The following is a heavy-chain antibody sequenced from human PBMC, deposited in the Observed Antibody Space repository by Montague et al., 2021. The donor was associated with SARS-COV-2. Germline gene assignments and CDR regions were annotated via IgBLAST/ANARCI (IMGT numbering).Heavy chain of an antibody. CDR3: ARMKWALSGGNVFDT. J-gene: IGHJ3*02. CDR2: IYHSGST. D-gene: IGHD7-27*01. CDR1: GGSISSSSYY. V-gene: IGHV4-39*01. Sequence: SETLSLTCTVSGGSISSSSYYWAWIRQPPGKGLEWIGIIYHSGSTSYNPSLKSRVSMTVDTSKNQFSLKLSPVTAADTAMYYCARMKWALSGGNVFDTWGQGTMVTVSS.